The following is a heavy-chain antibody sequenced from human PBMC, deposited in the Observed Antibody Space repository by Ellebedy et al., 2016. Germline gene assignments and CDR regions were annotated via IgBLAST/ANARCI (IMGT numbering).Heavy chain of an antibody. J-gene: IGHJ2*01. CDR2: IFYSGGT. V-gene: IGHV4-39*01. CDR3: ARLRAGTAVVSYWYFDL. D-gene: IGHD4-23*01. CDR1: GGSISSTTFY. Sequence: SETLSLTCTVSGGSISSTTFYWGCIRQPPGKGLEWIGNIFYSGGTYYNPSLKSRVTMSVDTSKNQFSLKLSSVTAADTAVYNCARLRAGTAVVSYWYFDLWGRGSLVTVSS.